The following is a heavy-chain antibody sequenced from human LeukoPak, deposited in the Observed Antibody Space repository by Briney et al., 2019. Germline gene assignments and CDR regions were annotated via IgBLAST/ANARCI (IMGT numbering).Heavy chain of an antibody. V-gene: IGHV4-38-2*02. J-gene: IGHJ4*02. Sequence: SETLSLTCTVSGYSISSGYYWGWIRQPPGKGLEWIGSIYHSGSTYYNPSLESRVTISVDTSKNQFSLKLSSVTAADTAVYYCASGYSYGVGGDYWGQGTLVTVSS. D-gene: IGHD5-18*01. CDR3: ASGYSYGVGGDY. CDR2: IYHSGST. CDR1: GYSISSGYY.